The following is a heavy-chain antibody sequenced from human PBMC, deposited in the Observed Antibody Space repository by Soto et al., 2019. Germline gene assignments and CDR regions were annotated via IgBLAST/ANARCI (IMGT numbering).Heavy chain of an antibody. CDR2: IWYDGSNK. Sequence: QVQLVESGGGVVQPGRSLRLSCAASGFTFSSYGMHWVRQAPGKGLEWVAVIWYDGSNKYYADSVKGRFTISRDNSKNSLNRQMNGLRAEDTAVYYCARDGSGCPTSMVRGVISPAGVMVYWGQGTLVTVSS. D-gene: IGHD3-10*01. CDR3: ARDGSGCPTSMVRGVISPAGVMVY. V-gene: IGHV3-33*01. CDR1: GFTFSSYG. J-gene: IGHJ4*02.